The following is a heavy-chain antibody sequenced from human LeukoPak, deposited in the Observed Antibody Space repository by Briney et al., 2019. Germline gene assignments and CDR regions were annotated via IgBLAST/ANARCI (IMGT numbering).Heavy chain of an antibody. CDR3: ARTLIDYYYMDV. CDR2: IKQDGSEK. CDR1: GFTFSSYW. J-gene: IGHJ6*03. D-gene: IGHD2-8*01. Sequence: GGSLRLSCAASGFTFSSYWMSWVRQAPGKGLEWVANIKQDGSEKYYVDSVKGRFTISRDNAKNSLYLQMNSLRVEDTAAYYCARTLIDYYYMDVWGKGTTVTVSS. V-gene: IGHV3-7*01.